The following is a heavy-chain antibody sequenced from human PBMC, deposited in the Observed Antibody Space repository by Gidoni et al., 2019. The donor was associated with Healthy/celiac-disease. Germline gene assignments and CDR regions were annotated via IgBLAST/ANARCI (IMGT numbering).Heavy chain of an antibody. CDR3: ASLIGFGESTYYYYGMDV. D-gene: IGHD3-10*01. CDR2: ISAYNGNT. V-gene: IGHV1-18*01. J-gene: IGHJ6*02. CDR1: GYTFPSYG. Sequence: QVQLVQSGAEVKKPGASVKVSCKASGYTFPSYGISWVRQAPGQGLEWMGWISAYNGNTNYAQKLQGRVTMTTDTSTSTAYMELRSLRSDDTAVYYCASLIGFGESTYYYYGMDVWGQGTTVTVSS.